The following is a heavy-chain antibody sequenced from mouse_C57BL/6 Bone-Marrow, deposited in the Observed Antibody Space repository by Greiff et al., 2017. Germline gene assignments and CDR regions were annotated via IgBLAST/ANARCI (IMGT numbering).Heavy chain of an antibody. CDR1: GFTFSSYT. CDR3: ASQTAGYYYGSRYFDV. J-gene: IGHJ1*03. Sequence: EVKLVESGGGLVKPGGSLKLSCAASGFTFSSYTMSWVRQTPEKRLEWVATISGGGGNTYYPDSVKGRFTISRDNAKNTLYLQMSSLRSEDTALYYCASQTAGYYYGSRYFDVWGTGTTVTVSS. V-gene: IGHV5-9*01. D-gene: IGHD1-1*01. CDR2: ISGGGGNT.